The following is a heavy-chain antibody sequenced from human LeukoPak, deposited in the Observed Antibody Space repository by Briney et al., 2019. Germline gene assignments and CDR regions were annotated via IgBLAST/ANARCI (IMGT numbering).Heavy chain of an antibody. CDR1: GYTFTNYN. Sequence: ASVKVSCKASGYTFTNYNIDWVRQATGQGLEWMGWINPNSGRAGCVQKFQGRVNITRDTSISTAYMELSSLRSEDTAVYYCASLVVPAGDAYSSSWYAFGGIDYWGQGTLVTVSS. J-gene: IGHJ4*02. CDR2: INPNSGRA. D-gene: IGHD6-13*01. V-gene: IGHV1-8*01. CDR3: ASLVVPAGDAYSSSWYAFGGIDY.